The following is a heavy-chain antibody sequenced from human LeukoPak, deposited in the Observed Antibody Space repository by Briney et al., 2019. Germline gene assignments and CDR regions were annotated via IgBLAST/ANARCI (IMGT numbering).Heavy chain of an antibody. Sequence: GASVKVSCKASGYTFTSYGFSWVRQAPGQGLEWMGWISAYNGNTNYAQKLQGRVTMTTDTSTSTAYMELRSLRSDDTAVYYCARVWVGGADYGDFPGWFDPWGQGTLVTVSS. CDR2: ISAYNGNT. CDR3: ARVWVGGADYGDFPGWFDP. D-gene: IGHD4-17*01. V-gene: IGHV1-18*04. J-gene: IGHJ5*02. CDR1: GYTFTSYG.